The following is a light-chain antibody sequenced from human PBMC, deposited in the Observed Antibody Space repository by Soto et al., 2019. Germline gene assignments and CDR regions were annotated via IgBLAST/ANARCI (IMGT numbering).Light chain of an antibody. V-gene: IGLV2-11*01. CDR1: SSDVGGYNY. CDR3: QSYDSSLSTSGWV. Sequence: QSALTQPRSASGSPGQSITISCTGTSSDVGGYNYVSWYQQHPAKAPKLIIFDVSKRPSGVPGRFSGSKSGTSASLAITGLQAEDEAEYYCQSYDSSLSTSGWVFGGGTKLTVL. J-gene: IGLJ3*02. CDR2: DVS.